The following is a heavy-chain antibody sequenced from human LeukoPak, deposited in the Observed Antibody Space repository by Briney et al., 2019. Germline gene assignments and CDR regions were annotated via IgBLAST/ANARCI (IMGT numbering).Heavy chain of an antibody. CDR2: IYYSGST. V-gene: IGHV4-59*01. J-gene: IGHJ4*02. Sequence: SETLSLTCTVSGGSISSYYWSWIRQPPGKGLEWIGYIYYSGSTNYNPSLKSRVSISVDTSKNQFSLKLSSVTAADTAVYYCVRENYSSGWYGIIDYWGQGTLVTVSS. CDR3: VRENYSSGWYGIIDY. D-gene: IGHD6-19*01. CDR1: GGSISSYY.